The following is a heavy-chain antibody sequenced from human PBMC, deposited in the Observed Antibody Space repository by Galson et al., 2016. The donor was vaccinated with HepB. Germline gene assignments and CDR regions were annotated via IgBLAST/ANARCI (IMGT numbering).Heavy chain of an antibody. CDR1: GYTFTSYS. J-gene: IGHJ6*04. CDR2: INGGGANT. CDR3: ARSNKVLTGYPPPFDY. D-gene: IGHD3-9*01. V-gene: IGHV1-3*01. Sequence: SVKVSCKASGYTFTSYSIHWVRQAPGQRLEWMGWINGGGANTQLSQKFQGRVTITRDTSATTAYMELSSLTSEDTAVFYCARSNKVLTGYPPPFDYWGKGTTVTVSS.